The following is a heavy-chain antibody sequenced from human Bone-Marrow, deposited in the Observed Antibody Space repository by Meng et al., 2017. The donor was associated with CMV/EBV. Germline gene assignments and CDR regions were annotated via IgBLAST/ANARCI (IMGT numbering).Heavy chain of an antibody. Sequence: GGSLRLSCAASGFTFSSYGMHWVRQAPGKGLEWVAFIRYDGSNKYYADSVKGRFTISRDNSKNTLYLQMNSLRAEDTAVYYCAKIHFGYYYYYGMDVWGQGTTVTVSS. D-gene: IGHD3-16*01. J-gene: IGHJ6*02. CDR3: AKIHFGYYYYYGMDV. V-gene: IGHV3-30*02. CDR2: IRYDGSNK. CDR1: GFTFSSYG.